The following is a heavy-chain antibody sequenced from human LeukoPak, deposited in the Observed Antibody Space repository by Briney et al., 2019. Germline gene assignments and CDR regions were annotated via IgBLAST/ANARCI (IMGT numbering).Heavy chain of an antibody. J-gene: IGHJ4*02. Sequence: SETLSLTCSVSGGSISGTIYYWGWIRQPPGKRLEWIGSIYYSGSTYYNPSLKSRVTISVDTSKNQFSLKLSSVTAADTAVYYCARRNGDYWRYYFDYWGQGTLVTVSS. CDR3: ARRNGDYWRYYFDY. CDR2: IYYSGST. D-gene: IGHD4-17*01. V-gene: IGHV4-39*01. CDR1: GGSISGTIYY.